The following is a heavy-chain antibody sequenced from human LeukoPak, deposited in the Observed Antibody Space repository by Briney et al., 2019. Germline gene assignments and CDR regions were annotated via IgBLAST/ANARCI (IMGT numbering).Heavy chain of an antibody. CDR3: AVTMIRGVLPSYYFDY. Sequence: SETLSLTCAVYGGSFSGYYWSWIRQPPGKGLEWIGEINHSGSTNYNPSLKSRVTISVDTSKNQFSLKLSSVTAADTAVYYCAVTMIRGVLPSYYFDYWGQGTLVTVSS. CDR2: INHSGST. J-gene: IGHJ4*02. CDR1: GGSFSGYY. D-gene: IGHD3-10*01. V-gene: IGHV4-34*01.